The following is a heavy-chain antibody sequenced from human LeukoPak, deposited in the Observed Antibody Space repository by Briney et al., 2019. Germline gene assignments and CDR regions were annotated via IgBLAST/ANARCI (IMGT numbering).Heavy chain of an antibody. CDR2: ISGSGGST. D-gene: IGHD5-12*01. Sequence: GGSLRLSCAASGFTFSSYAMSWVRQAPGKGLEWVSAISGSGGSTYYADSVKGRFTISRDNSKNTLYLQMNSLRAEDTAMFYCARGPSGYHNTGGQGTLVTVSS. V-gene: IGHV3-23*01. CDR3: ARGPSGYHNT. J-gene: IGHJ4*02. CDR1: GFTFSSYA.